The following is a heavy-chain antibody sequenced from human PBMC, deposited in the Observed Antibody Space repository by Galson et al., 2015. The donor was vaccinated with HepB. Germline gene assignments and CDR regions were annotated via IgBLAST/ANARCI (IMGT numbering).Heavy chain of an antibody. J-gene: IGHJ6*02. Sequence: SGGTFSSYAISWVRQAPGQGLEWMGGIIPIFGTANYAQKFQGRVTITADESTSTAYMELSSLRSEDTAVYYCARDLDGDYVSSPVRFWAVPNGMDVWGQGTTVTVSS. CDR1: GGTFSSYA. D-gene: IGHD4-17*01. V-gene: IGHV1-69*01. CDR2: IIPIFGTA. CDR3: ARDLDGDYVSSPVRFWAVPNGMDV.